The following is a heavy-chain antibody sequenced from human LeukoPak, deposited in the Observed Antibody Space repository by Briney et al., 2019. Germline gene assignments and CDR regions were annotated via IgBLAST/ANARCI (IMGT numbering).Heavy chain of an antibody. D-gene: IGHD1-7*01. CDR3: AKVGTTYYFDY. J-gene: IGHJ4*02. CDR2: ISWNSGSI. CDR1: GFTFVDYA. V-gene: IGHV3-9*01. Sequence: GWSLRLSCAASGFTFVDYAMRGVRQAPGKGLEGVSGISWNSGSIGYADSVKGRFTISRDNAKNSLYLQMNSPRAEDTALYYCAKVGTTYYFDYWGQGTLVTVSS.